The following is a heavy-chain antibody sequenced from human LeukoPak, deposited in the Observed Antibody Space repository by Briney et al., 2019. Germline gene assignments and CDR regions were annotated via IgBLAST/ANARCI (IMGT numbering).Heavy chain of an antibody. J-gene: IGHJ6*03. D-gene: IGHD2-15*01. Sequence: ASVKVSCKASGYTFTGYYMHWVRQAPGQGLEWMGWINPNSGGTNYAQKFQGRVTMTRDTSISTAYMELSRLRSDDTAVYYCARDYCSGGSCYFDYYYYYMDVWGKGTTVTVSS. CDR3: ARDYCSGGSCYFDYYYYYMDV. CDR1: GYTFTGYY. V-gene: IGHV1-2*02. CDR2: INPNSGGT.